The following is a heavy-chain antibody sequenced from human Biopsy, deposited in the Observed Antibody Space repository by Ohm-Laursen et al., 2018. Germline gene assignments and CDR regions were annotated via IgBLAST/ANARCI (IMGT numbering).Heavy chain of an antibody. Sequence: TLSLTCTVSGDSISSYYWGWIRQPPGKGLEWIGNIYYDGITYYNPSLKSRVAMSVDTPKNQFSLRLTSVTAADTAVYYCARVAGGYAYYYGMDVWGQGTTVIVSS. D-gene: IGHD5-12*01. CDR3: ARVAGGYAYYYGMDV. V-gene: IGHV4-59*04. J-gene: IGHJ6*02. CDR1: GDSISSYY. CDR2: IYYDGIT.